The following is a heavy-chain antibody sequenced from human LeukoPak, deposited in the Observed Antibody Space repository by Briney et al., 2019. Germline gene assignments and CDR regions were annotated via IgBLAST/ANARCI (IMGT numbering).Heavy chain of an antibody. CDR2: IYNSGYT. Sequence: SETLSLTCTVSGGSITRGYYWRWLRQHPGKGLEWIGYIYNSGYTYYNPSLESRLTIPLDTSKNQFSLTLTSVTVADTAVYYCAREAGTTVTFDSWGQGTLVTVSS. J-gene: IGHJ4*02. V-gene: IGHV4-31*03. CDR3: AREAGTTVTFDS. CDR1: GGSITRGYY. D-gene: IGHD4-17*01.